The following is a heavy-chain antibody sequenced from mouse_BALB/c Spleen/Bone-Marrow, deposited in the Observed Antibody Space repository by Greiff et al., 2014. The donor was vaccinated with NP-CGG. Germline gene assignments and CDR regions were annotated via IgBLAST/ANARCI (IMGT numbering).Heavy chain of an antibody. Sequence: VQLVESGAELMKPGASVKISCKATGYIFSSYWIEWVKQRPGHGLEWIGEILPGISTNYNEKFKGKATFTAGTSSNTAYMQLSSLTSEDSAVYYCARGISYHFDYWGQGTTLTVSS. CDR3: ARGISYHFDY. D-gene: IGHD5-1*01. V-gene: IGHV1-9*01. CDR1: GYIFSSYW. CDR2: ILPGIST. J-gene: IGHJ2*01.